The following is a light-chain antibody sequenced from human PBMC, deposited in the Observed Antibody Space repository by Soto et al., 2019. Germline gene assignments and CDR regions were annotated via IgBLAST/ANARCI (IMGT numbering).Light chain of an antibody. Sequence: DIPMTQSPSTLSASVGDRVTITCRASQSISSWLAWYQQKPGKVPNRLIYKASRLESGVPSRFSGSGSGTESTLTISSLQPDDFATYYCQQYYSYPWTFGQGTNVEIK. CDR3: QQYYSYPWT. J-gene: IGKJ1*01. CDR1: QSISSW. CDR2: KAS. V-gene: IGKV1-5*03.